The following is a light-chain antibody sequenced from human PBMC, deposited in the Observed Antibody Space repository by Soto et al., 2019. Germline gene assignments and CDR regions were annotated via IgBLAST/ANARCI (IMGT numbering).Light chain of an antibody. CDR3: SSYAGTHIV. J-gene: IGLJ1*01. V-gene: IGLV2-8*01. CDR2: DVT. CDR1: SSDVGGYDY. Sequence: QSALPQPPSASGSPGQSVTICCTGTSSDVGGYDYVSWYQQHPGKAPKLMISDVTKRPSGVPDRFSGSKSANTASLTVSGLQAEDEADYYCSSYAGTHIVFGTGTQLTVL.